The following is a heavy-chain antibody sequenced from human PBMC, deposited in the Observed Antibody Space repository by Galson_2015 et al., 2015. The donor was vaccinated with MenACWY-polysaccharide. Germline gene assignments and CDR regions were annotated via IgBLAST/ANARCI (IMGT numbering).Heavy chain of an antibody. V-gene: IGHV3-7*01. CDR2: INQDGSEK. J-gene: IGHJ6*02. CDR1: GFTFSNHW. CDR3: ATLGTPVYYFGMDV. D-gene: IGHD3-10*01. Sequence: SLRLSCAASGFTFSNHWMSWVRQAPGKELEWVANINQDGSEKHYVDSVKGRFTISRDNPKNSLYLQMNSPRTEDTAVYYCATLGTPVYYFGMDVWGQGTTVTVSS.